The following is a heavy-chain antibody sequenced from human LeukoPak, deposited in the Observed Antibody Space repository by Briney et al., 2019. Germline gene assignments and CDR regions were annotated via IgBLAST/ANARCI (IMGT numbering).Heavy chain of an antibody. D-gene: IGHD3-10*01. CDR2: ISGSGGST. CDR3: AKGAAGGSGSYYQKNWFDP. Sequence: TGGSLRLSCAASGFTFSSYAMSWVRQAPGKGLEWVSAISGSGGSTYYADSVEGRFTISRDNSKNTLYLQMSSLRAEDTAVYYCAKGAAGGSGSYYQKNWFDPWGQGTLVTVSS. CDR1: GFTFSSYA. V-gene: IGHV3-23*01. J-gene: IGHJ5*02.